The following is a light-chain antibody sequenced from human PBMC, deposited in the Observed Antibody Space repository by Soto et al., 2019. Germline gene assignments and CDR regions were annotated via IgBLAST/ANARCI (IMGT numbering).Light chain of an antibody. CDR1: SSDVGGYNY. J-gene: IGLJ3*02. CDR3: SSYTRSTTLV. V-gene: IGLV2-14*03. CDR2: DIN. Sequence: QSALTQPASVSGSPGQSITISCTGTSSDVGGYNYVSWYQQHPGKVPKLMIYDINNRPSGVSYRFSGSKSGNTASLTISGLQAEDEADYYCSSYTRSTTLVFGGGTKVTVL.